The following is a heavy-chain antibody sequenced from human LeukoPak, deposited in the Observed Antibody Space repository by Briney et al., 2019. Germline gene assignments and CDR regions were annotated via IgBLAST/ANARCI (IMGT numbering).Heavy chain of an antibody. V-gene: IGHV3-7*01. J-gene: IGHJ3*02. Sequence: PGGSLRLSCVASGFTFSSFWMSWVRQAPGKGLEWEGWINQDECDKQYVDSVKGRFTISRDNAKNSIYLQMNSLRAEDTAVYYCARPPGRAFDICGQGTMVTVSS. CDR1: GFTFSSFW. CDR3: ARPPGRAFDI. D-gene: IGHD2-15*01. CDR2: INQDECDK.